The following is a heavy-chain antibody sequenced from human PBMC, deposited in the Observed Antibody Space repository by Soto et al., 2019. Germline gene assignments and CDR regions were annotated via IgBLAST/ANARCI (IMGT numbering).Heavy chain of an antibody. J-gene: IGHJ4*02. V-gene: IGHV4-30-4*01. D-gene: IGHD7-27*01. CDR3: ARGPAGDKVDS. CDR2: IYNGGRT. CDR1: GGSISTVNYW. Sequence: QVQLQESGPGLVKPSQTLSLTCTVSGGSISTVNYWWSWIRQSPDMGLEWIGHIYNGGRTYNNPSLESRVTRSVDTAKEQRSLTLSSVRAADTALYYCARGPAGDKVDSWGQGTLVTVSS.